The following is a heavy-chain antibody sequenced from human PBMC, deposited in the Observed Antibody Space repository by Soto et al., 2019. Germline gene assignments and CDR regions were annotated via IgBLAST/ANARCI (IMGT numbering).Heavy chain of an antibody. Sequence: QVQLQESGPGLVKPSQTLSLTCTVSGGSISSGGYYWSWIRQHPGKGLEWIGYIYYSGSTYYNPSLKSRXXIXVXXSKNQFSLKLSSVTAADTAVYYCARRGSGDYYFDYWGQGTLVTVSS. CDR1: GGSISSGGYY. CDR2: IYYSGST. CDR3: ARRGSGDYYFDY. J-gene: IGHJ4*02. D-gene: IGHD2-15*01. V-gene: IGHV4-31*03.